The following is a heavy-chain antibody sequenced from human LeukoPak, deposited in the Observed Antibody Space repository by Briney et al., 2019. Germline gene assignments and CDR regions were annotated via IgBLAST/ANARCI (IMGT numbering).Heavy chain of an antibody. Sequence: GGSLRLSCAASGFTFSRYDMHWVRQATGKSLEWVSAIGTFGDTYYPDSVKGRFTISRDNSKNTLYLQMNSLRAEDTAVYYCAKGYDFWSGYYNFDYWGQGTLVTVSS. CDR2: IGTFGDT. V-gene: IGHV3-13*01. CDR3: AKGYDFWSGYYNFDY. J-gene: IGHJ4*02. CDR1: GFTFSRYD. D-gene: IGHD3-3*01.